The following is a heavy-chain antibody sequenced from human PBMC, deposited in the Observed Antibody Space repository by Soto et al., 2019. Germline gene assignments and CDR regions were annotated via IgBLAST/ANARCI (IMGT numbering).Heavy chain of an antibody. Sequence: GASVKVSCKASGYTFTSYHINWVRQATGQGLEWMGWMNPNSGNTGYAQKFQGRVTMTRNTSISTAYMELSSLRSEDTAVYYCARVVVAATPSYEIGLFYYYYYYMDVWGKGTTVTVSS. J-gene: IGHJ6*03. CDR2: MNPNSGNT. CDR3: ARVVVAATPSYEIGLFYYYYYYMDV. V-gene: IGHV1-8*01. CDR1: GYTFTSYH. D-gene: IGHD2-15*01.